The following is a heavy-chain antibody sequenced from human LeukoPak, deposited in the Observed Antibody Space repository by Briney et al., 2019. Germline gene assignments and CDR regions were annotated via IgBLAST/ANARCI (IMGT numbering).Heavy chain of an antibody. Sequence: KPAAPLSLSCAAAGSTISNYCRSWIRQPPGEGLGWVGYISYSGSTNNNHSLHSRVTISIDTSNNQISLKLSSVTAADTAVYYCERGDGNDGRSWFDPWGQGTLVTVSS. J-gene: IGHJ5*02. CDR1: GSTISNYC. D-gene: IGHD1-1*01. CDR2: ISYSGST. CDR3: ERGDGNDGRSWFDP. V-gene: IGHV4-59*01.